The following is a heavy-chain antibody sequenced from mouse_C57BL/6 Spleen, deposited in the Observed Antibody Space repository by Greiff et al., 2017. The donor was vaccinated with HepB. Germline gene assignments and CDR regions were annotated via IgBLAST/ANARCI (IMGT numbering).Heavy chain of an antibody. J-gene: IGHJ2*01. V-gene: IGHV1-69*01. CDR3: ARSQLPYFDY. CDR1: GYTFTSYW. Sequence: QVQLQQPGAELVMPGASVKLSCKASGYTFTSYWMHWVKQRPGQGLEWIGEIDPSDSYTNYNQKFKGKSTLTVDKSSSTAYMQLSSLTSEDSAVYYCARSQLPYFDYWGQGTTLTVSS. CDR2: IDPSDSYT. D-gene: IGHD3-1*01.